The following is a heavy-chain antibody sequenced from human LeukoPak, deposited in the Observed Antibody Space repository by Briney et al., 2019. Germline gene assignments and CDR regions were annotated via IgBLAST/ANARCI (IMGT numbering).Heavy chain of an antibody. CDR1: GFTFSSYW. V-gene: IGHV3-7*03. Sequence: GGSLRLSCAASGFTFSSYWMSWVRQAPGKGLEWVANIKQDGSEKYYVDSVKGRFTIFRDNAKNSLYLQMNSLRAEDTAVYYCARVRKTNPDDDFWSGYYYYYGMDVWGQGTTVTVSS. CDR3: ARVRKTNPDDDFWSGYYYYYGMDV. D-gene: IGHD3-3*01. CDR2: IKQDGSEK. J-gene: IGHJ6*02.